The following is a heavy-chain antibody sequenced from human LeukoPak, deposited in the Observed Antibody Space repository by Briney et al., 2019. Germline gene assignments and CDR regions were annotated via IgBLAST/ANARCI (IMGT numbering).Heavy chain of an antibody. CDR1: GFTLSSYS. Sequence: PGGSLRLSCAASGFTLSSYSMNWVRQAPGKGLEWVSYITGSSSTISYADSVKGRFTISRDNARHSLYLQMNSLRAEDTAVYYCATDRHWAFDYWGQGTLVTVSS. V-gene: IGHV3-48*01. CDR3: ATDRHWAFDY. D-gene: IGHD3-16*01. CDR2: ITGSSSTI. J-gene: IGHJ4*02.